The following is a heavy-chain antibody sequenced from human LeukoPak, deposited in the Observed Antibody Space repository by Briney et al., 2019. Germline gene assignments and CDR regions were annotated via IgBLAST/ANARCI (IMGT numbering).Heavy chain of an antibody. V-gene: IGHV3-30-3*01. CDR1: GFTFSGYA. CDR2: ISYDGSNE. Sequence: PGGSLRLSCAASGFTFSGYAMHWVRQAPGKGLGWVAVISYDGSNEYYADSVKGRLTISRDNSKNTLYLQMNSLSVEDTAVYYCARVGYYASGPFSYFDYWGQGTLVTVSS. J-gene: IGHJ4*02. CDR3: ARVGYYASGPFSYFDY. D-gene: IGHD3-10*01.